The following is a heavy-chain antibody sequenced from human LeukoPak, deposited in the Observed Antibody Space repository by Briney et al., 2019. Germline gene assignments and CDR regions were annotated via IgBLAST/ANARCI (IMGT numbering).Heavy chain of an antibody. Sequence: GGSLRLSCAASGFTFSSYAMSWVRQAPGKGLEWVSAISGSGGSTYYADSVKGRFTISRDNSKNTLYLQMNSLRAEDTAVYYCAKDTGAATALGQFAYWGQGTLVTVSS. J-gene: IGHJ4*02. V-gene: IGHV3-23*01. D-gene: IGHD5-18*01. CDR1: GFTFSSYA. CDR3: AKDTGAATALGQFAY. CDR2: ISGSGGST.